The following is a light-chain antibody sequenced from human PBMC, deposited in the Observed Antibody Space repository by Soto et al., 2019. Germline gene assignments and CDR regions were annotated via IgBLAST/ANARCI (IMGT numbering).Light chain of an antibody. J-gene: IGKJ1*01. V-gene: IGKV1-17*03. CDR1: EDISNF. CDR3: LQHKSYHRT. CDR2: SAN. Sequence: DIQMTQSPSAMSASVGDRVSITCRASEDISNFLVWFQQRPGKVPKRLMYSANRLESGVPSRFSGSGSGTEFTLTISSLQPEDYATNYCLQHKSYHRTFGQGTKVEIK.